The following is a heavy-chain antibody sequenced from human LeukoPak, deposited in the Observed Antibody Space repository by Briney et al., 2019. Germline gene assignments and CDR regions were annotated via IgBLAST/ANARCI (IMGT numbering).Heavy chain of an antibody. CDR3: ARGYCSSTSCLSAFDP. D-gene: IGHD2-2*01. CDR2: INPNSGGT. Sequence: ASVKVSCTASGYTFTGYYMHWVRQAPGQGLEWMGWINPNSGGTNYAQKFQGRVTMTRDTSISTAYMELSRLRSDDTAVYYCARGYCSSTSCLSAFDPWGQGTLVTVSS. V-gene: IGHV1-2*02. J-gene: IGHJ5*02. CDR1: GYTFTGYY.